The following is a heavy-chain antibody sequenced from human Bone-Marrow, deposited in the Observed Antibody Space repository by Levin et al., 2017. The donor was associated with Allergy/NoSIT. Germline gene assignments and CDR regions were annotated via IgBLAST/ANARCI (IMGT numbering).Heavy chain of an antibody. CDR1: GFTFSTYY. V-gene: IGHV3-74*01. J-gene: IGHJ6*02. D-gene: IGHD2/OR15-2a*01. Sequence: PGGSLRLSCATSGFTFSTYYMHWVRQAPGKGLVWVSGINRDENSKNYADSVKGRFTISRDNAKNTLYLQMNSLRGEDTAVYYCARSRANCYRTLCVHDGMDVWGQGTTVIVSS. CDR3: ARSRANCYRTLCVHDGMDV. CDR2: INRDENSK.